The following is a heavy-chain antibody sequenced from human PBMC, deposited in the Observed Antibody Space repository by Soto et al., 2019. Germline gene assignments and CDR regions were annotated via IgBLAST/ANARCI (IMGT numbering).Heavy chain of an antibody. CDR2: IYYSGST. Sequence: PSETLSLTCTVSGGSISSYYWSWIRQPPGKGLEWIGYIYYSGSTNYNPSLKSRVTISVDTSKNQFSLKLSSVTAADTAVYYCARGGGRYCTNGVCYFDYWGQGTLVTVSS. CDR1: GGSISSYY. J-gene: IGHJ4*02. D-gene: IGHD2-8*01. CDR3: ARGGGRYCTNGVCYFDY. V-gene: IGHV4-59*01.